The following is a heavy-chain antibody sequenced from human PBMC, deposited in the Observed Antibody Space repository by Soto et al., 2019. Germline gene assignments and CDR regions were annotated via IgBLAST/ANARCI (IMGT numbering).Heavy chain of an antibody. Sequence: ASVKVSCKASGGTFSSYATSWVRQAPGQGLEWMGGIIPIFGTANYAQKFQGRVTITADESTSTAYMELSSLRSEDTAVYYCARDPSQLPPLRRYYYGMDVWGQGTTVTVSS. CDR1: GGTFSSYA. CDR2: IIPIFGTA. J-gene: IGHJ6*02. D-gene: IGHD2-2*01. V-gene: IGHV1-69*13. CDR3: ARDPSQLPPLRRYYYGMDV.